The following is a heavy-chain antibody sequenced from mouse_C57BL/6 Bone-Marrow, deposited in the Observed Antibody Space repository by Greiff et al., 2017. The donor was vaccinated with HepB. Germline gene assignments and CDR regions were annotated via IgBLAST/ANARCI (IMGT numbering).Heavy chain of an antibody. CDR2: IWSGGST. CDR1: GFSLTSYG. D-gene: IGHD1-1*01. V-gene: IGHV2-2*01. J-gene: IGHJ1*03. Sequence: QVQLQQSGPGLVQPSQCLSITCTVSGFSLTSYGVHWVRQSPGKGLEWLGVIWSGGSTDYNAAFISRLSISKDNSKSQVFFKMNSLQADDTAIYYCAREDYGADFDVWGTGTTVTVSS. CDR3: AREDYGADFDV.